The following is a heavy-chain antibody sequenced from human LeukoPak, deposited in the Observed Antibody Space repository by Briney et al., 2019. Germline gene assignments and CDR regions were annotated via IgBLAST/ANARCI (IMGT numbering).Heavy chain of an antibody. J-gene: IGHJ4*02. Sequence: SETLSLTCTVSGGSISSGAYYWSWIRQHPGKGLEWIGHIYYSGSTYYNPSLKSRVTISVDTSKNQFSLKLSSVTAADTAVYYCAREVGATKGFDYWGQGTLVTVSS. CDR3: AREVGATKGFDY. CDR1: GGSISSGAYY. D-gene: IGHD1-26*01. CDR2: IYYSGST. V-gene: IGHV4-31*03.